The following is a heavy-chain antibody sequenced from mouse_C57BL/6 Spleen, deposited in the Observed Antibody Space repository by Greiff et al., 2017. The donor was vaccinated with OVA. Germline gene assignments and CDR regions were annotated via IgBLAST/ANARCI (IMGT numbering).Heavy chain of an antibody. V-gene: IGHV5-17*01. J-gene: IGHJ4*01. D-gene: IGHD3-3*01. CDR3: ARGGPYAMDY. CDR1: GFTFSDYG. Sequence: EVHLVESGGGLAKPGGSLKLSCAASGFTFSDYGMHWVRQAPEKGLEWVAYISSGSSTIYYADTVKGRFTISRDNAKNTLFLQMTSLRSEDTAMYYCARGGPYAMDYWGQGTSVTVSS. CDR2: ISSGSSTI.